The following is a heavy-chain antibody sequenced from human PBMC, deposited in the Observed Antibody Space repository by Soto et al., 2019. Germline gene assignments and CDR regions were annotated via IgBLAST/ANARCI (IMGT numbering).Heavy chain of an antibody. CDR3: ARRQYYDSSGYYHPFDY. CDR2: IYPGDSDT. J-gene: IGHJ4*02. V-gene: IGHV5-51*01. D-gene: IGHD3-22*01. Sequence: ESLKISCKGSGSSFTSYWIGSVRQMPGKGPEWMGIIYPGDSDTRYSPSSQAQVTISAHKSISTAQLQWSSLNASDTAMYYCARRQYYDSSGYYHPFDYWGQGTLVTVSS. CDR1: GSSFTSYW.